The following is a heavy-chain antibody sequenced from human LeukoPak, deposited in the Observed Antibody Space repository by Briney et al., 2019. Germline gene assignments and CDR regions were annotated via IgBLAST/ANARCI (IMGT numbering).Heavy chain of an antibody. D-gene: IGHD6-19*01. Sequence: GGSLRLSCAASEFTFSHHWMTWVRQAPGKGLELVANIKQDGSETYYVDSVKGRFTISRDNAKNSLFLQMNSLRAEDTAVYYCAREGQWRSFDIWGQGTLVTVSS. CDR3: AREGQWRSFDI. J-gene: IGHJ3*02. CDR1: EFTFSHHW. V-gene: IGHV3-7*01. CDR2: IKQDGSET.